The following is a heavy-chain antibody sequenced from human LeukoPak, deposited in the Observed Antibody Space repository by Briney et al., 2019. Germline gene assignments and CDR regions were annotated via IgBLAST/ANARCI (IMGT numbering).Heavy chain of an antibody. CDR1: GFTFSSYA. D-gene: IGHD6-13*01. CDR3: AKGLTDSSSSIGWFDP. V-gene: IGHV3-23*01. CDR2: ISGSGGST. J-gene: IGHJ5*02. Sequence: GGSLRLSCAASGFTFSSYAMSWVRLAPGKGLEWVSAISGSGGSTYYADSVKGRFTISRDNSKNTLYLQMNSLRAEDTAVYYCAKGLTDSSSSIGWFDPWGQGTLVTVSS.